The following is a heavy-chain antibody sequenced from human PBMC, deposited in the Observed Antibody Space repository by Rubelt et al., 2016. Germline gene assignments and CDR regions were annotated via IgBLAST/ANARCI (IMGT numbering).Heavy chain of an antibody. CDR3: VKGGISSWFDS. CDR2: ISSGAASI. Sequence: EVQLLESGGGLVQPWVPLRLSCAAPGFSFSSYAMSWVRQAPGQGLECVSSISSGAASIYYADSVKGRFTLSRDNSKNTVSLQMNDLRAEDTAVYYCVKGGISSWFDSWGQGTLVSVS. D-gene: IGHD6-13*01. J-gene: IGHJ5*01. V-gene: IGHV3-23*01. CDR1: GFSFSSYA.